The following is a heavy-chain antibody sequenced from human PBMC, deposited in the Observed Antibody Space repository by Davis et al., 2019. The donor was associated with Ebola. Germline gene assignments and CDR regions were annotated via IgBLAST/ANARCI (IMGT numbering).Heavy chain of an antibody. J-gene: IGHJ6*02. CDR1: GYTFTSYG. CDR2: ISAYNGNT. D-gene: IGHD5-18*01. CDR3: AREGGYSYGSLYYYYGMDV. Sequence: ASVKVSCKASGYTFTSYGISWVRQAPGQGLEWMGWISAYNGNTNYAQKLQGRVTMTTDTSTSTAYMELRSLRSDDTAVYYCAREGGYSYGSLYYYYGMDVWGQGTTVTVSS. V-gene: IGHV1-18*01.